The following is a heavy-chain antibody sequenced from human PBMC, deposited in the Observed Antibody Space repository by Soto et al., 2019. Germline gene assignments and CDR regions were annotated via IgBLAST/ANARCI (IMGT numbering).Heavy chain of an antibody. V-gene: IGHV3-23*01. J-gene: IGHJ4*02. CDR1: GFNFKKFA. CDR2: ISCCGGST. CDR3: AKADGEQWLIPHLDN. Sequence: RRLSCEASGFNFKKFAMGWVRQAPGEGLEWVAGISCCGGSTSYAGSVKGRFSLARDDSKSTLSLHLNSLRFEDTARYFCAKADGEQWLIPHLDNWGQGTLVTVSS. D-gene: IGHD6-19*01.